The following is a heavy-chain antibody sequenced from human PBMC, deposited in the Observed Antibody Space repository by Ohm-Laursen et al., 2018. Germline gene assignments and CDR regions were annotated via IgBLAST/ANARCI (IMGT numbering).Heavy chain of an antibody. D-gene: IGHD6-19*01. CDR1: GFTFSNYA. V-gene: IGHV3-23*01. Sequence: GSLRLSCAASGFTFSNYAMNWVRQAPGKGLEWVSAISGSGGGSYYADSVKGRFTISRDNSKNTLYLQMNSLRAEDTAVYYCAKDRRDEWLVRAGLDYWGPGTLVTVSS. CDR2: ISGSGGGS. CDR3: AKDRRDEWLVRAGLDY. J-gene: IGHJ4*02.